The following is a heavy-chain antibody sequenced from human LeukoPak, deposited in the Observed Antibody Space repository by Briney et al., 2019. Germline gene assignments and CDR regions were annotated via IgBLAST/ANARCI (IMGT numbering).Heavy chain of an antibody. CDR1: GGSFSGYY. Sequence: SETLSLTCAVYGGSFSGYYWSWIRQPPGKGLEWIGEINHSGSTNYNPSLKSRVTISVDTSKNQFSLKLSSVTAADTAVYYCARGYSYGLYYYYYYMDVWGKGTTVTVSS. V-gene: IGHV4-34*01. CDR3: ARGYSYGLYYYYYYMDV. CDR2: INHSGST. D-gene: IGHD5-18*01. J-gene: IGHJ6*03.